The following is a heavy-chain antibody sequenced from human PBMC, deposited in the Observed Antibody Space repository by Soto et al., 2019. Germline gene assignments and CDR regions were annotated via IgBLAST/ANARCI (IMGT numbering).Heavy chain of an antibody. J-gene: IGHJ5*02. V-gene: IGHV3-30*03. CDR3: ARGATIKLSSFDP. CDR1: GFTFSSYG. CDR2: ISYDGSNK. D-gene: IGHD5-12*01. Sequence: GGSLRLSCAASGFTFSSYGMHWVRQAPGKGLEWVAVISYDGSNKYYADSVKGRFTISRDNSKNTLYLQMSSLRAEDTAVYYCARGATIKLSSFDPWGQGTLVTVSS.